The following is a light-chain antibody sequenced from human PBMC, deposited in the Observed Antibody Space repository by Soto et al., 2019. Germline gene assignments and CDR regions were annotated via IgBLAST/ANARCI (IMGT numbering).Light chain of an antibody. CDR2: DNN. J-gene: IGLJ1*01. Sequence: QSVLTQPPSVSAAPGQKVTISCSGSSSNIGNNYVSWYQHLPGTAPKVLIYDNNKRPSGIPDRFSGSRSGTSATLGITGLQTGDEADYYCGAWDNCLNAFVFGTGTKLTVL. CDR3: GAWDNCLNAFV. V-gene: IGLV1-51*01. CDR1: SSNIGNNY.